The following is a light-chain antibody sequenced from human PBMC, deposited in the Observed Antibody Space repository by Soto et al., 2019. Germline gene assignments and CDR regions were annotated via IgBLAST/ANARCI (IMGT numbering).Light chain of an antibody. Sequence: EIVLTQSPGTLSLSPGERATLSCRARQSVSTNYLAWYQRKPGQAPRLLIDGASHRATGIPDRFSGRGSGTDFTLTITRLEPEDFAVYYCPQYGSSPPTFGQGTKVEIK. J-gene: IGKJ1*01. CDR3: PQYGSSPPT. CDR1: QSVSTNY. CDR2: GAS. V-gene: IGKV3-20*01.